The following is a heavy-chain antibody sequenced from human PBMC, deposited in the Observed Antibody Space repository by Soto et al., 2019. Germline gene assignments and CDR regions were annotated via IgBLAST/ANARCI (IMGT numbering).Heavy chain of an antibody. D-gene: IGHD3-3*01. CDR3: ASITIFGVATFYYYYGMDV. CDR1: GGSISSSSYY. Sequence: TSETLSLTCTVSGGSISSSSYYWGWIRQPPGKGLEWIGSIYYSGSTYYNPSLKSRVTISVDTSKNQFSLKLSSVTAADTAVYYCASITIFGVATFYYYYGMDVWGQGTTVTVSS. CDR2: IYYSGST. V-gene: IGHV4-39*01. J-gene: IGHJ6*02.